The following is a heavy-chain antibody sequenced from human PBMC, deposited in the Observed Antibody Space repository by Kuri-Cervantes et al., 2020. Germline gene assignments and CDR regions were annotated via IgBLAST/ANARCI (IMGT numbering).Heavy chain of an antibody. Sequence: GESLKISCKGSGYSFTNYWIGWVRQMPGKGLEWMGIIFPDDSEITYSPAFQGQVTISADKSINTIYLQWGSLRASDSALYYCARPLFSGYELPGSDGFDPWGQGTLVTVSS. J-gene: IGHJ5*01. D-gene: IGHD5-12*01. CDR3: ARPLFSGYELPGSDGFDP. CDR1: GYSFTNYW. V-gene: IGHV5-51*01. CDR2: IFPDDSEI.